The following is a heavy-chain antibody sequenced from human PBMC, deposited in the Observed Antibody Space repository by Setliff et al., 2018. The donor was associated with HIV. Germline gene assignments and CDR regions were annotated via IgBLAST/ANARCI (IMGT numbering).Heavy chain of an antibody. CDR3: ARQERYCTSADCYRYFNY. V-gene: IGHV4-4*09. J-gene: IGHJ4*02. Sequence: SETLSLTCTVSGGSISTYYWTWIRQPPGKGLEWIGYIYTSGSTSYNPSHKSRLTISLDTSKNQFSLKLSSVTAADTAVYYCARQERYCTSADCYRYFNYWGQGTLVTVSS. D-gene: IGHD2-2*02. CDR2: IYTSGST. CDR1: GGSISTYY.